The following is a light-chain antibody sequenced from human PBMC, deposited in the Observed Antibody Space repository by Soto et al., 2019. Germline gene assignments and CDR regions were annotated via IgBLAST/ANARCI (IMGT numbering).Light chain of an antibody. Sequence: QSALTQPASVSGSPGQSITISCTGTSSDVGGYNYVTWYQQHPGEAPKLMIHDVSRRAPGVPNRFSGSKSGTTASLTISGLQAEDDADYYCCSYASSTSYVIGTGTKLTVL. CDR2: DVS. CDR3: CSYASSTSYV. CDR1: SSDVGGYNY. V-gene: IGLV2-14*03. J-gene: IGLJ1*01.